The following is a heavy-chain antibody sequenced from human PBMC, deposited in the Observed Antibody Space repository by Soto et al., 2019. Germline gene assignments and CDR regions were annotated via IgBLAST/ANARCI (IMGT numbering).Heavy chain of an antibody. CDR1: GGTISSYY. V-gene: IGHV4-59*01. CDR3: ARSDYGDYVKTFVY. D-gene: IGHD4-17*01. Sequence: SETLSLTCTASGGTISSYYWSWIRQPPGKGLEWIGYIYYSGSTNYNPSLKSRVTISVDTSKNQCSLKLSSVTAADTAVYFCARSDYGDYVKTFVYLGQGTLGTVSS. CDR2: IYYSGST. J-gene: IGHJ4*02.